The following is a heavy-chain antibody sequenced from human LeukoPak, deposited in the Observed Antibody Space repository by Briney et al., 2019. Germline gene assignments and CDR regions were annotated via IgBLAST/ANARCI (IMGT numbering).Heavy chain of an antibody. CDR1: GFTFSSYW. CDR2: IKQDGSEK. Sequence: PGGSLRLSCAASGFTFSSYWMSWVRQAPGKGLEWVANIKQDGSEKYYVDSVKGRFTISRDNAKNSLYLRMNSLRAEDTAVYYCARDGVYCSSTSCGSYYYYGMDVWGQGTTVTVSS. V-gene: IGHV3-7*01. D-gene: IGHD2-2*01. CDR3: ARDGVYCSSTSCGSYYYYGMDV. J-gene: IGHJ6*02.